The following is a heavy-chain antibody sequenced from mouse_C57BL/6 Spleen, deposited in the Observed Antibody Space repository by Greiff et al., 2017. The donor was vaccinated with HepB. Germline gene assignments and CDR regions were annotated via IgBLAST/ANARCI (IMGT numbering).Heavy chain of an antibody. CDR2: INPNNGGT. CDR1: GYTFTDYY. D-gene: IGHD2-4*01. V-gene: IGHV1-26*01. J-gene: IGHJ4*01. CDR3: APLYDYDGYYAMDY. Sequence: VQLQQSGPELVKPGASVKISCKASGYTFTDYYMNWVKQSHGKSLEWIGDINPNNGGTSYNQKFKGKATLTVDKSSSTAYMELRSLTSEDSAVYYCAPLYDYDGYYAMDYWGQGTSVTVSS.